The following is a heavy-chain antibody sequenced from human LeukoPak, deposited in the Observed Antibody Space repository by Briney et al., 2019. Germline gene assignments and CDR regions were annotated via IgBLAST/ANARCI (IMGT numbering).Heavy chain of an antibody. J-gene: IGHJ4*02. Sequence: SSETLSLTCAVYGGSFSGYYWSWIRQPPGKGLEWIGEINHSGSTNYNPSLKSRVTISVDTSKNQFSLKLSSVTAADTAVYYCARGGFYGDYDYQYYFDYWGQGTLVTVSS. CDR1: GGSFSGYY. V-gene: IGHV4-34*01. CDR2: INHSGST. CDR3: ARGGFYGDYDYQYYFDY. D-gene: IGHD4-17*01.